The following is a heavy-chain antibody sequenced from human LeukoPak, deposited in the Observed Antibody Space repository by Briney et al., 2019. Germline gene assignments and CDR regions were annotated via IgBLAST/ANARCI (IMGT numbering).Heavy chain of an antibody. Sequence: SETLSLTCTVSGASIRHYYWSWIRQPPGTGLEWIGNLYHSGSPNYNPSLKSRVTISIDTAKNQFSLRLRSVTAADTAVYYCATLTGTTYPYYFDFWGQATLVTVSS. J-gene: IGHJ4*02. CDR1: GASIRHYY. D-gene: IGHD1-20*01. CDR2: LYHSGSP. V-gene: IGHV4-59*01. CDR3: ATLTGTTYPYYFDF.